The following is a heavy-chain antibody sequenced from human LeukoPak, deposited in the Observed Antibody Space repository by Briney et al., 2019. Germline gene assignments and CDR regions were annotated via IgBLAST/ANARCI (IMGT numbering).Heavy chain of an antibody. V-gene: IGHV3-15*01. Sequence: GGSLRLSCAASGFTFSNAWMSWVRQAPGKGLEWVGRIKSKTDGGTTDYAAPVKGRFTILRDDSKNTLYLQMNSLKTEDTAVYYCTTRHGYSYGYYFDYWGQGTLVTVSS. D-gene: IGHD5-18*01. CDR2: IKSKTDGGTT. J-gene: IGHJ4*02. CDR1: GFTFSNAW. CDR3: TTRHGYSYGYYFDY.